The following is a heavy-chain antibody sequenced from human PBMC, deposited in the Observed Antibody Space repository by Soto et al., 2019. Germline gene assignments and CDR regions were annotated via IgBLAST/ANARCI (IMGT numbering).Heavy chain of an antibody. CDR2: ISGSGVST. CDR1: GFTFSNYA. Sequence: EVQLLESGGGLVQPGGSLRLSCAASGFTFSNYAMSWVRQAPGKGLEWVSGISGSGVSTFYADSVKGRFTISRDNSKNTLYLRMNTLRAEDTAVYYCAKGVDIVVVVAAGDYWGQGTLVTVSS. V-gene: IGHV3-23*01. CDR3: AKGVDIVVVVAAGDY. J-gene: IGHJ4*02. D-gene: IGHD2-15*01.